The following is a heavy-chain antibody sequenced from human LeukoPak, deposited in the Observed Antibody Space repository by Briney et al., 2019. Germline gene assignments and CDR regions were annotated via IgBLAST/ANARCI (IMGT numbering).Heavy chain of an antibody. D-gene: IGHD2-2*01. J-gene: IGHJ4*02. V-gene: IGHV3-20*04. CDR3: ARGRSTFDY. CDR2: INWNGGSI. CDR1: GFTFDDCG. Sequence: RPGGSLRLSCAVSGFTFDDCGMSWVRQAPGKGLEWVSGINWNGGSIGYADSVKGRFTISRDNVKNSLYLQMNSLRAEDTALYYCARGRSTFDYWGQGTLVTVSS.